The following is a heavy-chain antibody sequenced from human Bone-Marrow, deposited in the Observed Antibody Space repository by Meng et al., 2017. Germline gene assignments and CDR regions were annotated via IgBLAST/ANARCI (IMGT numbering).Heavy chain of an antibody. D-gene: IGHD6-13*01. CDR2: INPKSGDT. J-gene: IGHJ4*02. CDR1: GYTFPDYW. CDR3: ARDEDISAAGKLFGDY. Sequence: VRLVQSGAEVKKPGASVKDSCKASGYTFPDYWLHWVRRAPGQGLEWMGRINPKSGDTHYAQRFQGRVTMTGDTSISTAYMELSGLRSDDTAMYYCARDEDISAAGKLFGDYWGQGTLVTVSS. V-gene: IGHV1-2*06.